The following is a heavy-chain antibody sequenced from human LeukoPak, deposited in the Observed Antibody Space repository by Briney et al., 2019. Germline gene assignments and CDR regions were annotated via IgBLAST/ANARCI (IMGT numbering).Heavy chain of an antibody. D-gene: IGHD4-17*01. V-gene: IGHV3-7*05. Sequence: PGGSQRLSCAASGFTFGRHWMSWVRQAPGKGPEWVANIKQDGSQKYYVDSVKGRFTISRDNAKDSLFLQMNSLRAEDTAVYYCAREVYGDNYFDYWGQGTLVTVSS. CDR2: IKQDGSQK. CDR3: AREVYGDNYFDY. J-gene: IGHJ4*02. CDR1: GFTFGRHW.